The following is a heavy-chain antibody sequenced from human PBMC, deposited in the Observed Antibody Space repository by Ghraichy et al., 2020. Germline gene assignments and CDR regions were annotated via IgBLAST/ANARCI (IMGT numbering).Heavy chain of an antibody. CDR2: IYYSGST. D-gene: IGHD6-13*01. CDR3: ARQKIAAAVLNYYYYYYMDV. Sequence: SETLSLTCTVSGGSISSSSYYWGWIRQPPGKGLEWIGSIYYSGSTYYNPSLKSRVTISVDTSKNQFSLKLSSVTAADTAVYYCARQKIAAAVLNYYYYYYMDVWGKGTTVTVSS. J-gene: IGHJ6*03. V-gene: IGHV4-39*01. CDR1: GGSISSSSYY.